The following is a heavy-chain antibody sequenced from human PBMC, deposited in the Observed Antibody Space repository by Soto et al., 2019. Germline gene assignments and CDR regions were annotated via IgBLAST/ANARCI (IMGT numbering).Heavy chain of an antibody. CDR1: GFNFSDYY. V-gene: IGHV3-11*01. Sequence: PGGSLRLSCAASGFNFSDYYMSWIRKAPGKGLEWVSYITSSGSSIYYADSVKGRFTISRDNAKNSLYLQMNSLRAEDTAMYYYAREFKGELVVVVAARGSYFDSWGQGTLVTVSS. CDR2: ITSSGSSI. CDR3: AREFKGELVVVVAARGSYFDS. J-gene: IGHJ4*02. D-gene: IGHD2-15*01.